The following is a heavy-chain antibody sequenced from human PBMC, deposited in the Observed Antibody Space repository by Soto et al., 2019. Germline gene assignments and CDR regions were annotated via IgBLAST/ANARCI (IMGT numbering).Heavy chain of an antibody. J-gene: IGHJ4*02. D-gene: IGHD3-3*01. CDR3: AKDQDYDFWSGYYNHFDY. CDR1: GFTFSSYA. V-gene: IGHV3-23*01. CDR2: ISGSGGST. Sequence: EVQPLESGGGLVQPGGSLRLSCAASGFTFSSYAMSWVRQAPGKGLEWVSAISGSGGSTYYADSVKGRFTISRDNSKNTLYLQMNSLRAEDTAVYYCAKDQDYDFWSGYYNHFDYWGQGTLVTVSS.